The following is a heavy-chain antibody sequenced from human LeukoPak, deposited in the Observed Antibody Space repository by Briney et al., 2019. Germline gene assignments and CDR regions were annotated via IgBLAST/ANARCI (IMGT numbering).Heavy chain of an antibody. CDR1: GYTFTSHG. CDR2: VSGYNADT. Sequence: ASVKVSCKASGYTFTSHGISWVRQAPGQGLEWMGWVSGYNADTKYARKLQGRVSMTTDTSTSTAYMELGSLRSEDTAVYYCARDKYVGATYFDYWGQGTLVTVSS. J-gene: IGHJ4*02. D-gene: IGHD1-26*01. V-gene: IGHV1-18*01. CDR3: ARDKYVGATYFDY.